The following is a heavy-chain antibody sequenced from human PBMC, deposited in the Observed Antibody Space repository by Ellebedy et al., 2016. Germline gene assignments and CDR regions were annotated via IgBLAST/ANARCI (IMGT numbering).Heavy chain of an antibody. CDR2: ISYDGSNK. V-gene: IGHV3-30*19. J-gene: IGHJ4*02. CDR3: ARENYDILTGSFDY. D-gene: IGHD3-9*01. CDR1: GFTFSSYG. Sequence: GGSLRLXXAASGFTFSSYGMHWVRQAPGKGLEWVAVISYDGSNKYYADSVKGRFTISRDNSKNTLYLQMNSLRAEDTAVYYCARENYDILTGSFDYWGQGTLVTVSS.